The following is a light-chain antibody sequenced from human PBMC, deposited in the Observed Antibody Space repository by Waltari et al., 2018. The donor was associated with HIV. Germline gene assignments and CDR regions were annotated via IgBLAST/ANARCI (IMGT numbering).Light chain of an antibody. CDR2: KAS. CDR3: QQYNSYSWT. CDR1: QSISSW. J-gene: IGKJ1*01. V-gene: IGKV1-5*03. Sequence: DIQMTQYPSTLSASVGDRVTITCRASQSISSWLAWYQQKPGKAPKLLIYKASSLESGVPSRSSGSGSGTEFTLTISSLQPDDFGTYYCQQYNSYSWTFGQGTKVEIK.